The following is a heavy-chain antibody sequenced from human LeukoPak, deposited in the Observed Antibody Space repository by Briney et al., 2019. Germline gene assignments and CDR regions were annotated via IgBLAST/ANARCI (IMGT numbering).Heavy chain of an antibody. CDR3: ARDRGKWELLGDY. CDR1: GYIFTTYG. Sequence: ASVKVSCKTSGYIFTTYGISWVRQAPGQGLEWMGWISTYNGNTNYAQNLQGRVTMTTDTSTRTAYMELRSLRSDDTAVYYCARDRGKWELLGDYWGQGTLVTVSS. V-gene: IGHV1-18*01. D-gene: IGHD1-26*01. CDR2: ISTYNGNT. J-gene: IGHJ4*02.